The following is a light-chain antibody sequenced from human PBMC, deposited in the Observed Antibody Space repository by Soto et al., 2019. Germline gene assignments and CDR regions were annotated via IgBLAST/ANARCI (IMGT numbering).Light chain of an antibody. CDR3: QQYNNWLPIT. V-gene: IGKV3-15*01. CDR2: GAS. CDR1: ESVLDY. Sequence: EIVLTHSPGTLSLSPCEGATLSFSASESVLDYLAWFQQRPGQSPRLLIYGASTRATGIPARFSGSGSGTEFTLTVSSLQSEDFAVYYCQQYNNWLPITFGQGTRLEIK. J-gene: IGKJ5*01.